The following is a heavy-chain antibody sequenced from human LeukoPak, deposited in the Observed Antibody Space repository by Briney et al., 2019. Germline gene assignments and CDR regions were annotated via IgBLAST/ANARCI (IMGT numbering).Heavy chain of an antibody. Sequence: GASVKVSCKVSGYTLTELSMHWVRQAPGQGPEWMGIIYPSGGSTTYAQKFQGRVTMTRDMSTSAVYMELSSLRSEDTAVYYCAIGYCRGGSCDDEPGDAFDIWGQGTMVAVSS. CDR3: AIGYCRGGSCDDEPGDAFDI. D-gene: IGHD2-15*01. CDR1: GYTLTELS. J-gene: IGHJ3*02. V-gene: IGHV1-46*01. CDR2: IYPSGGST.